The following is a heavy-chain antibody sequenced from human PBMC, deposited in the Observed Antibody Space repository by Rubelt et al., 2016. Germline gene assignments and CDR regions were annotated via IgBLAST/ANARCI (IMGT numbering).Heavy chain of an antibody. D-gene: IGHD3-22*01. J-gene: IGHJ4*02. Sequence: QVQLQESGPGLVKPSGTLSLSCAVSGDSISSSNWWSWVRQPPGKGLEWIGEIYYSGSTNYNPSLKSRVTRSVETSKNQFSLKLSSVTGADTAVYYCARGNGGIVVVIWGQGTLVTVSS. V-gene: IGHV4-4*02. CDR1: GDSISSSNW. CDR2: IYYSGST. CDR3: ARGNGGIVVVI.